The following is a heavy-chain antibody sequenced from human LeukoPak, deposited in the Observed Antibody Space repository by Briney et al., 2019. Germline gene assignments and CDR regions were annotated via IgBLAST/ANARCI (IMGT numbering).Heavy chain of an antibody. Sequence: ASETLSLTCAVYGGSFSGFYWSWIRQPPGKGLEWIGRIFASGSTNYNPSLKSRVTMSVDTSKNQFSLKLTSVTAADTAVYYCARGAGYSREVNYYHYMDVWGKGTTVTVSS. D-gene: IGHD5-12*01. V-gene: IGHV4-59*10. CDR1: GGSFSGFY. CDR2: IFASGST. CDR3: ARGAGYSREVNYYHYMDV. J-gene: IGHJ6*03.